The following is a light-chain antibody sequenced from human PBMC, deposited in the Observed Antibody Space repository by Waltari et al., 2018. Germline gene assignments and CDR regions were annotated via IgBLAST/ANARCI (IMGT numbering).Light chain of an antibody. V-gene: IGLV2-11*01. Sequence: QSALTQPRSVSGSPGQSVTISCTGTSSDVGGYNYVPWYQQHPVKAPKLMIYDVIKRPSGVPDRFSGSKSGNTASLTISGLQAEDEADYYCCSYAGSYTFVVFGGGTKLTVL. CDR1: SSDVGGYNY. CDR3: CSYAGSYTFVV. CDR2: DVI. J-gene: IGLJ2*01.